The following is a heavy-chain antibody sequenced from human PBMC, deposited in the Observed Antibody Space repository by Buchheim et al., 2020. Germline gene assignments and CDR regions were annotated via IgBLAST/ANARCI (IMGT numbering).Heavy chain of an antibody. CDR1: GFTFSSYA. CDR3: ARDGADWGYFDY. CDR2: ISYDGSNK. V-gene: IGHV3-30-3*01. J-gene: IGHJ4*02. D-gene: IGHD7-27*01. Sequence: QVQLVESGGGVVQPGRSLRLSCAASGFTFSSYAMHWVRQAPGKGLEWVAVISYDGSNKYYADSVKGRFTISRDNSKKTLYLQMNSLGAEDTAVYYCARDGADWGYFDYWGQGTL.